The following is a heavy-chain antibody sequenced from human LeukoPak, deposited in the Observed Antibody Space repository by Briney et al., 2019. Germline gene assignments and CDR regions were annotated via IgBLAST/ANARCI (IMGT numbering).Heavy chain of an antibody. CDR1: GGSISSGGYY. Sequence: PSETLSLTCTVSGGSISSGGYYWSWNRQHPGKGLEWIGYIYYSGSTYYNPSLKSRVTISVDTSKNQFSLKLSSVTAADTAVYYCAREDSGYGTPDLVHYFDYWGQGTLVTVSS. CDR3: AREDSGYGTPDLVHYFDY. CDR2: IYYSGST. D-gene: IGHD5-12*01. V-gene: IGHV4-31*03. J-gene: IGHJ4*02.